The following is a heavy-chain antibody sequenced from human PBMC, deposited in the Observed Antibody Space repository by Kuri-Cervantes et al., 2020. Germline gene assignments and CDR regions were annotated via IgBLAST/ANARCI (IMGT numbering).Heavy chain of an antibody. CDR2: ISAYNGNR. D-gene: IGHD6-19*01. CDR1: GYTFTNYG. CDR3: AREGNKAVPGREEFFYYYMDV. J-gene: IGHJ6*03. V-gene: IGHV1-18*01. Sequence: ASVKVSCKASGYTFTNYGIGRVRQAPGQGLEWMGRISAYNGNRNYAQKIQGRVTMTIDTSTSTAYMDLRGLTSDDTAVYYCAREGNKAVPGREEFFYYYMDVWGKGTTVTVSS.